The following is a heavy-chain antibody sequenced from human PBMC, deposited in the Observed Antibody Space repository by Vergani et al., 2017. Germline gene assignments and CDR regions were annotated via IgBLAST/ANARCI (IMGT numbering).Heavy chain of an antibody. D-gene: IGHD6-19*01. Sequence: EVQLLESGGGLVQPGGSLRLSCAASGFTFSSYAMSWVRQAPGKGLEWVSAISGSGGSTYYADSWKGRFTISRDNSKNTLYLQMNSLRAEDTAVYYCANSIAVAGRGDYWGQGTLVTVSS. CDR2: ISGSGGST. J-gene: IGHJ4*02. CDR1: GFTFSSYA. CDR3: ANSIAVAGRGDY. V-gene: IGHV3-23*01.